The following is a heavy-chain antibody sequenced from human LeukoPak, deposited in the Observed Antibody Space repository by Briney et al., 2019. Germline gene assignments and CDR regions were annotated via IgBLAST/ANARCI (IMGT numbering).Heavy chain of an antibody. CDR1: GFDVSTMW. CDR2: LASDDRT. J-gene: IGHJ6*02. Sequence: GGSLRLSCAASGFDVSTMWIIWVRQAPGKGLEWISVLASDDRTHYADSVKGRFSISRDNLKNTIYLQMSSLRVEDTALYYCAKDLHNYGLDVWGQGTTVTVSS. CDR3: AKDLHNYGLDV. V-gene: IGHV3-66*02.